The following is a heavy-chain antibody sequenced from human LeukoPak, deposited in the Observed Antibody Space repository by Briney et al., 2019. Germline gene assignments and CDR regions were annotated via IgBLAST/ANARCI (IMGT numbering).Heavy chain of an antibody. Sequence: PGGSLRLSCAASGFTFNTYAMHWVRQAPGKGLEWVAVISNGGTKTYSADSVKGRFTISRDNSKRTLYLQMNTVRTEDTAVYYCAKGEGGSSSWYDFYDFGMDVWGKGTTVTVSP. V-gene: IGHV3-30*18. D-gene: IGHD6-13*01. CDR2: ISNGGTKT. CDR1: GFTFNTYA. J-gene: IGHJ6*04. CDR3: AKGEGGSSSWYDFYDFGMDV.